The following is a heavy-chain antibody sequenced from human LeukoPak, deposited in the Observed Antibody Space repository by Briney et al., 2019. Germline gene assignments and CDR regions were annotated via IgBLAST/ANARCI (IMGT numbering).Heavy chain of an antibody. D-gene: IGHD3-3*01. V-gene: IGHV4-34*01. CDR2: IKRSGST. CDR1: GGSISSHY. CDR3: ARGRSNYDFWGGQNWFDP. Sequence: SETLSLTCTVSGGSISSHYWSWIRQPPGKGLEWIGEIKRSGSTDYNPSLKSRVIISVDTSTNQFSLKLSSVTAADTAVYYCARGRSNYDFWGGQNWFDPWGQGTLVTVSS. J-gene: IGHJ5*02.